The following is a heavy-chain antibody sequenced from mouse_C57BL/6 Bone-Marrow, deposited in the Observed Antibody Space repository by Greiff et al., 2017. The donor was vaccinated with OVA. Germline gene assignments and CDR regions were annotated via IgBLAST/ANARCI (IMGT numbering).Heavy chain of an antibody. CDR1: GYTFTSYW. V-gene: IGHV1-64*01. CDR2: IHPNSGST. Sequence: QVQLQQPGAELVKPGASVKLSCKASGYTFTSYWMHWVKQRPGQGLEWIGMIHPNSGSTNYNEKFKSKATLTADKSSSTAYMQLSSLTSEDSAVYYCARGDYDFYYYAMDYWGQGTSVTVSS. CDR3: ARGDYDFYYYAMDY. J-gene: IGHJ4*01. D-gene: IGHD2-4*01.